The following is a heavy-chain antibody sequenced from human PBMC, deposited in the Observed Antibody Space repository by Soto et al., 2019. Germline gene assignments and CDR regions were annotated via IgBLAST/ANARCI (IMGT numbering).Heavy chain of an antibody. CDR2: FDPEDGET. CDR3: ATSLTVGFDY. Sequence: ASVKVSCTASGYTVTELSMHWVRQAPGKGLEWMGGFDPEDGETIYAQKFQGRVTMTEDTSTDTAYMELSSLRSEDTAVYYCATSLTVGFDYWGQGTLVTVSS. CDR1: GYTVTELS. J-gene: IGHJ4*02. V-gene: IGHV1-24*01. D-gene: IGHD3-3*01.